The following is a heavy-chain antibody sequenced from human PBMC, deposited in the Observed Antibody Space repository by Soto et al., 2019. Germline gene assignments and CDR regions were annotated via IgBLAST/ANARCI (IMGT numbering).Heavy chain of an antibody. CDR1: GFTFSSYS. V-gene: IGHV3-21*01. CDR3: ARDHLSQGIAARPLWFDP. CDR2: ISSSSSYI. D-gene: IGHD6-6*01. Sequence: GGSLRLSCAASGFTFSSYSMNWVRQAPGKGLEWVSSISSSSSYIYYADSVKGRFTISRDNAKNSLYLQMNSLRAEDTAVYYCARDHLSQGIAARPLWFDPWGQGTLVTVSS. J-gene: IGHJ5*02.